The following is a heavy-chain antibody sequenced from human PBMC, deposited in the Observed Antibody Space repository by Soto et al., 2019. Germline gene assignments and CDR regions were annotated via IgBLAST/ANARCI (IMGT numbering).Heavy chain of an antibody. V-gene: IGHV1-69*06. CDR3: ARGLECRGYCLDKPTWFGP. CDR2: IIPIFGTP. CDR1: GGTFSTYT. J-gene: IGHJ5*02. Sequence: SVKVSCKASGGTFSTYTFSWVRQAPGQGLEWMGRIIPIFGTPYYAQKFQGRVTITADKSTGTVYMELSSLGSDDTAVYFCARGLECRGYCLDKPTWFGPWGQGTLVTVSS. D-gene: IGHD2-15*01.